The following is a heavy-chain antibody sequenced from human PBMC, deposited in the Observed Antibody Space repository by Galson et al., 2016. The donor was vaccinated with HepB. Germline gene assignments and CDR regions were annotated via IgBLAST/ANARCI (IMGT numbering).Heavy chain of an antibody. V-gene: IGHV1-69*13. J-gene: IGHJ5*02. CDR2: IIPILGTV. CDR3: AREWEEFGDGYNFNWFDP. Sequence: SVKVSCKASGDTFNKYAISWVRQAPGQGPEWMGGIIPILGTVKYVQKFQGRVTITADESTSTVYMELSSLRSEDTAVYYCAREWEEFGDGYNFNWFDPWGQGTLVTVSS. D-gene: IGHD5-24*01. CDR1: GDTFNKYA.